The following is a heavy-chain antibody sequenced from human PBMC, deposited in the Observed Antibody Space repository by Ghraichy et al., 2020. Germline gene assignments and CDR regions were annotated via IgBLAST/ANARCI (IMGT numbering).Heavy chain of an antibody. CDR2: FYYSGSAYSGST. D-gene: IGHD1-26*01. CDR3: AGIHSGSYSVCFDY. J-gene: IGHJ4*02. CDR1: GGSISSSSYY. Sequence: SETLSLTCIVSGGSISSSSYYWGWIRQPPGKGPEWIGSFYYSGSAYSGSTYYNPSLKSRVTISVDTSKNQFSLKLSSVTAADTAVYYCAGIHSGSYSVCFDYWGQGTLVTVSS. V-gene: IGHV4-39*01.